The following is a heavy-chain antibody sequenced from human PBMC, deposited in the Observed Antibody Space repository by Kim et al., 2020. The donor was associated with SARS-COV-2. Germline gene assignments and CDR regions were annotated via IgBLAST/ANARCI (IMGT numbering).Heavy chain of an antibody. CDR3: ARQTNIAAAGTWGVGANYGMDV. CDR2: IDPSDSYT. V-gene: IGHV5-10-1*01. J-gene: IGHJ6*02. Sequence: GESLKISCKGSGYSFTSYWISWVRQMPGKGLEWMGRIDPSDSYTNYSPSFQGHVTISADKSISTAYLQWSSLKASDTAMYYCARQTNIAAAGTWGVGANYGMDVWGQGTTVTVSS. CDR1: GYSFTSYW. D-gene: IGHD6-13*01.